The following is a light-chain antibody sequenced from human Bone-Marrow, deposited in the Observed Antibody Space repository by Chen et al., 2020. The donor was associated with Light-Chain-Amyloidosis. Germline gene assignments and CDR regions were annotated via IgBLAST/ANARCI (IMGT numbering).Light chain of an antibody. CDR1: SSDVGSYNL. CDR2: EVS. J-gene: IGLJ2*01. CDR3: CSYAGSKTYVL. Sequence: QSALTQPASVSGSPGQSITISCTGTSSDVGSYNLVSWYQQPPGKAPNLMIYEVSTRPSGVSNRFSGSESGNTASLTIAGLQSEDEAAYCCCSYAGSKTYVLFGGWTKLTVL. V-gene: IGLV2-23*02.